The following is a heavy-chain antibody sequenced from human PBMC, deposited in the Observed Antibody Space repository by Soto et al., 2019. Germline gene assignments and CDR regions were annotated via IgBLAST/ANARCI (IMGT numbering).Heavy chain of an antibody. D-gene: IGHD7-27*01. J-gene: IGHJ3*01. CDR2: IKRDGSDK. V-gene: IGHV3-7*01. CDR3: ARDSWGPWGN. Sequence: EVQLVESGGGLVQPGGSLRLSCEASGFTFNAFCMTWVRQAPGKGLEGVANIKRDGSDKYYADSVKGRFTISRDNAKNSLFLKMDSLRVEDTAIYYCARDSWGPWGNWGQGTMVTVSS. CDR1: GFTFNAFC.